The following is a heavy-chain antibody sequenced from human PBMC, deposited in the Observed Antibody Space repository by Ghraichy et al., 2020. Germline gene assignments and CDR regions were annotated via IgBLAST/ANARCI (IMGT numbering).Heavy chain of an antibody. D-gene: IGHD2/OR15-2a*01. CDR1: GFTFSSFW. Sequence: GFTFSSFWMYWVRQAPGKGLEWVANINTDGSGKYYVDSVKGRFTISRDNAKNSLFLLMNSLRVEDTAVYYCASNRWGWGQGTLVTVSS. V-gene: IGHV3-7*01. CDR2: INTDGSGK. J-gene: IGHJ4*02. CDR3: ASNRWG.